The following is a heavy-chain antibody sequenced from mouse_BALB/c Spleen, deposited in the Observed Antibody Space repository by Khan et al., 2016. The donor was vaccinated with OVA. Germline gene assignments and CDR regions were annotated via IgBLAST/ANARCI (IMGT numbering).Heavy chain of an antibody. V-gene: IGHV3-2*02. D-gene: IGHD1-1*01. CDR1: GYSITSGYA. Sequence: EVQLQESGPGLVKPSQSLSLTCTVTGYSITSGYAWNWIRQFPGNKLEWMGYISYSGVTSYTPSLKSRISITRDTSKNPFFLQLNSVTTEDTAADYCARGNYYGYYFDYWGQGTTLTVSS. CDR2: ISYSGVT. J-gene: IGHJ2*01. CDR3: ARGNYYGYYFDY.